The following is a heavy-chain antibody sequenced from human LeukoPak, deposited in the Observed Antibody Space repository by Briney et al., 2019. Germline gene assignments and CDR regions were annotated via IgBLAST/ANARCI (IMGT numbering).Heavy chain of an antibody. Sequence: SETLSLTCTVSGGSISSYYWSWIRQPAGKGLEWIGRIYTSGSTNYNPSLKSRVTMSVDTSKNQFSLKLSSVTAADTAVYYCARDNAHYDFWSRGTAFDIWGQGTMVTVSS. CDR2: IYTSGST. D-gene: IGHD3-3*01. J-gene: IGHJ3*02. V-gene: IGHV4-4*07. CDR1: GGSISSYY. CDR3: ARDNAHYDFWSRGTAFDI.